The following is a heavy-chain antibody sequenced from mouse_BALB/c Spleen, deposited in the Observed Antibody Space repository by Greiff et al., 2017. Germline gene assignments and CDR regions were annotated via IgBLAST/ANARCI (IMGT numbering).Heavy chain of an antibody. D-gene: IGHD2-3*01. CDR2: INPSSGYT. CDR1: GYTFTSYT. Sequence: VQLQQSAAELARPGASVKMSCKASGYTFTSYTMHWVKQRPGQGLEWIGYINPSSGYTEYNQKFKDKTTLTADKSSSTAYMQLSSLTSEDSAVYYCARSDDGYYPRAMDYWGQGTSVTVSS. J-gene: IGHJ4*01. CDR3: ARSDDGYYPRAMDY. V-gene: IGHV1-4*02.